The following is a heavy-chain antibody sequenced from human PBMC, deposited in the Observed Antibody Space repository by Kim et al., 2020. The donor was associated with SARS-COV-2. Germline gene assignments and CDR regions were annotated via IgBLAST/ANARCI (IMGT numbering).Heavy chain of an antibody. J-gene: IGHJ3*02. V-gene: IGHV1-46*01. Sequence: ASVKVSCKASGYTFTSYYMHWVRQAPGQGLEWMGIINPSGGSTSYAQKFQGRVTMTRDTSTSTVYMELSSLRSEDTAVYYCAREGRITMVRGHTSSAFDIWGQGTMVTVSS. CDR3: AREGRITMVRGHTSSAFDI. D-gene: IGHD3-10*01. CDR1: GYTFTSYY. CDR2: INPSGGST.